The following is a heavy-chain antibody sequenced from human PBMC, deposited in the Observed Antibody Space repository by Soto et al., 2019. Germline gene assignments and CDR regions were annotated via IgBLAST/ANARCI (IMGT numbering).Heavy chain of an antibody. J-gene: IGHJ6*02. D-gene: IGHD3-10*01. CDR1: GYSFTSYW. Sequence: GESLKISCKGSGYSFTSYWIGWVRQMPGKGLEWMGIIYPGDSDTRYSPSFQGQVTISADKSISTAYLQWSSLKASDAAMYYCAREPDYGSGSYYPKGMDVWGQGTTVTVSS. CDR3: AREPDYGSGSYYPKGMDV. V-gene: IGHV5-51*01. CDR2: IYPGDSDT.